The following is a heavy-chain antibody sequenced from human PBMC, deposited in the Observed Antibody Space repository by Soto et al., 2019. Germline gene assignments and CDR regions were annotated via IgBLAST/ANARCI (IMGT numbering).Heavy chain of an antibody. CDR1: GFTFSNAW. D-gene: IGHD3-22*01. V-gene: IGHV3-15*01. CDR3: TTDGVGYYYDSSG. CDR2: IKSKTDGGTT. Sequence: EVQLVESGGGLVKPGGSLRLSCAASGFTFSNAWMSWVRQAPGKGLEWVGRIKSKTDGGTTDYAAPVKGRFTISRADSKNTLYLQMNSLKTEDTAVYYCTTDGVGYYYDSSGWGQGTMVTVSS. J-gene: IGHJ3*01.